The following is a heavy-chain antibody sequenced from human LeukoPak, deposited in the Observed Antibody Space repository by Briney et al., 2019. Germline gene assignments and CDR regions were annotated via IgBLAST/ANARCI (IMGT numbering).Heavy chain of an antibody. V-gene: IGHV3-23*01. J-gene: IGHJ3*01. CDR2: ISGSGGGT. Sequence: GSPRLSCEASGVTFSSYVMSWVRQAPGKGPEWVSGISGSGGGTYYADFVKGRFAISRDNSKNTLYLQMNSLRAEDSALYYCVQEGPRGLAFDVWGQGTRVTVSS. CDR3: VQEGPRGLAFDV. CDR1: GVTFSSYV.